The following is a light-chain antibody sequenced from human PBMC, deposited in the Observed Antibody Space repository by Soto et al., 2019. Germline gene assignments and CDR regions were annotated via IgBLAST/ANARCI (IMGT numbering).Light chain of an antibody. CDR3: QQYGSSRWT. CDR1: QSISSNY. CDR2: GAS. Sequence: EIVLTQSPGTLSLSPGERATLSCRASQSISSNYLAWYQQKPGQAPRLLIYGASNRATDIPDRFSGSGSGTDFTLTISRLEPEDFAVYYCQQYGSSRWTFGQGTKVEIK. J-gene: IGKJ1*01. V-gene: IGKV3-20*01.